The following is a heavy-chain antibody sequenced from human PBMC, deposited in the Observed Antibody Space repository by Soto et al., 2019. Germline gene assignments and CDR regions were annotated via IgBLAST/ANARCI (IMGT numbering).Heavy chain of an antibody. D-gene: IGHD5-18*01. Sequence: GGSLRLSCAASGFTFSSYAMSWVRQAPGKGLEWVSPISGSGRSTYYADSVKGRFTISRDNSKNTLYLQMNSLRAEDTALYFCAKPDTDWDVWGQGTTVTVSS. CDR3: AKPDTDWDV. V-gene: IGHV3-23*01. J-gene: IGHJ6*02. CDR1: GFTFSSYA. CDR2: ISGSGRST.